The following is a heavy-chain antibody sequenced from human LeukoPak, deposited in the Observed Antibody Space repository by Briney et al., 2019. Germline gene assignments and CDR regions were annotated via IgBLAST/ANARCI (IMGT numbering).Heavy chain of an antibody. CDR3: AKVFSTYYFDS. CDR2: IGATGSTT. J-gene: IGHJ4*02. D-gene: IGHD2/OR15-2a*01. CDR1: GFTFSKNA. Sequence: GGPLRLSCTGSGFTFSKNAMRWVRQAPGKGLEWVAAIGATGSTTYYADSVKGRFTISRDNSKNTIYLQMDSLRAEDTAIYYCAKVFSTYYFDSWGQGTLVTVSS. V-gene: IGHV3-23*01.